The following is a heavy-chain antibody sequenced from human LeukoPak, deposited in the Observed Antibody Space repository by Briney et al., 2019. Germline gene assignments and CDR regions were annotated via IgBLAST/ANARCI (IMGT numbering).Heavy chain of an antibody. CDR1: GYTFTSYY. V-gene: IGHV1-69*13. CDR3: ARLRSSVAGTVDY. J-gene: IGHJ4*02. D-gene: IGHD6-19*01. CDR2: IIPIFGTA. Sequence: SVKVSCKASGYTFTSYYMHWVRQAPGQGLEWMGGIIPIFGTANYAQKFQGRVTITADESTSTAYMELSSLRSEDTAVYYCARLRSSVAGTVDYWGQGTLVTVSS.